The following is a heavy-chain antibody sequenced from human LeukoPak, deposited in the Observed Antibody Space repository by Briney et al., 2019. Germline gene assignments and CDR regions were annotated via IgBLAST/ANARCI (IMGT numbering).Heavy chain of an antibody. J-gene: IGHJ4*02. CDR1: GFTFSSFA. D-gene: IGHD2-2*01. CDR3: TKEVCSTGKAFEY. V-gene: IGHV3-23*01. Sequence: GGSLRLSCAASGFTFSSFAMSWVRQAPRKGLERVSTISASGDATFYADSVRGRFTISRDNSKNTLYLQMSSLRVEDTAVFYCTKEVCSTGKAFEYWGQGALVTVSS. CDR2: ISASGDAT.